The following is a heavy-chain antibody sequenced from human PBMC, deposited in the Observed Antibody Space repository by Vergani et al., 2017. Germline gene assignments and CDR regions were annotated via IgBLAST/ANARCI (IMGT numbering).Heavy chain of an antibody. J-gene: IGHJ3*02. V-gene: IGHV4-30-4*08. CDR2: IYYSGST. D-gene: IGHD3-22*01. Sequence: QVQLQESGPGLVQPSQTLSLTCTVSGGSISSGDYYWSWIRQPPGKGLEWIGYIYYSGSTYYNPSLKSRVTISVDTSKNQFSLKLSSVTAPDTAVYYCARLVHDSSGNDSFDIWGQGTMVTVSS. CDR1: GGSISSGDYY. CDR3: ARLVHDSSGNDSFDI.